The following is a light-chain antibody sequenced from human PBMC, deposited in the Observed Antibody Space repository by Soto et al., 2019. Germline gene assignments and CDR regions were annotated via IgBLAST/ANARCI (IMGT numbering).Light chain of an antibody. J-gene: IGLJ2*01. CDR2: SNN. V-gene: IGLV1-44*01. CDR3: AAWDDSLNGPGVV. CDR1: SSNIGSNT. Sequence: QSVLTQPPSASGTPGQRVTLSCSGSSSNIGSNTVNWYQQLPGTAPKLLIYSNNQRPSGVPARFSGSKSGTSASLAISGLQSEYEANYYCAAWDDSLNGPGVVFGGGTKLTVL.